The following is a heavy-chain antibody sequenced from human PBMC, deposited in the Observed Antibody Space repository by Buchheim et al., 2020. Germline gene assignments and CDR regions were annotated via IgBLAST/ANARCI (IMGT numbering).Heavy chain of an antibody. CDR2: ITASGGST. CDR1: GFTFSRYA. D-gene: IGHD3-3*01. Sequence: EVQVLESGGGLVQPGGSLRLSCAASGFTFSRYAMTWVRQAPGKGLEWVSSITASGGSTYYADSVKGRFTISRDNSKNILSLQMSTLRAEDSAVYYCAPYERFLRDWGQGTL. V-gene: IGHV3-23*01. J-gene: IGHJ4*02. CDR3: APYERFLRD.